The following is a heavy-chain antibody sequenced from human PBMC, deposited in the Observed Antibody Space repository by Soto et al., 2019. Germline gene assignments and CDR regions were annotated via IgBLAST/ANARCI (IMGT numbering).Heavy chain of an antibody. CDR1: GGPISSGGYS. CDR2: VYYSGST. V-gene: IGHV4-30-2*01. CDR3: ARVPGP. Sequence: QLQLQESGSGLVKPSQILSLTCAVSGGPISSGGYSWSWIRQPPGKSLEWIGYVYYSGSTSYNPSLKSRVTISVNSSKNQFSLKLSSVTAADTAVYYCARVPGPLCQGTLVTVSS. J-gene: IGHJ5*02.